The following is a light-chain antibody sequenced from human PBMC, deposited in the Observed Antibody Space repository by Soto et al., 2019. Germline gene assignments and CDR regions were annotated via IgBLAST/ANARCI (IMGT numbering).Light chain of an antibody. J-gene: IGKJ5*01. Sequence: EIVFSQSPCTLSLSPGERVTLSCRASQSISNNHLAWYQQKPGQAPRLLIYRASTRAAGLPDRFSGSGSETDFTLTISSLQSEDFAVYYCQQYNRWPITFGQGTRLEI. CDR3: QQYNRWPIT. CDR1: QSISNN. V-gene: IGKV3-15*01. CDR2: RAS.